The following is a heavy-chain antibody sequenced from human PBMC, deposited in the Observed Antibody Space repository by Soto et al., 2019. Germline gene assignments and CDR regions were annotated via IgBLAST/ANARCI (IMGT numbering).Heavy chain of an antibody. D-gene: IGHD2-2*01. Sequence: GGSLRLSCAASGFTFSSYSMNWVRQAPGKGLEWVSYISSSSSTIYYADSVKGRFTISRDNAKNSLYLQMNSLRAEDTAVYYCAITSLVVVPAAMPPLPWVDYWGQGTLVTVSS. CDR3: AITSLVVVPAAMPPLPWVDY. CDR1: GFTFSSYS. V-gene: IGHV3-48*01. CDR2: ISSSSSTI. J-gene: IGHJ4*02.